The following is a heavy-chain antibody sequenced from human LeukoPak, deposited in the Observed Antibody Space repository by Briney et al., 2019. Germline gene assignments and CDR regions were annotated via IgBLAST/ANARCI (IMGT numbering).Heavy chain of an antibody. CDR3: AKGQYLEHDAFDF. Sequence: PGGSLRLSCAASGFSFSTYAMHWVRQAPGKGLEWVALTSFDGSHEYYADSVKGRFNISRDNSKNTLYLQMNSLRADDTAVYYCAKGQYLEHDAFDFWGQGTMVTVSS. J-gene: IGHJ3*01. D-gene: IGHD1/OR15-1a*01. V-gene: IGHV3-30*18. CDR2: TSFDGSHE. CDR1: GFSFSTYA.